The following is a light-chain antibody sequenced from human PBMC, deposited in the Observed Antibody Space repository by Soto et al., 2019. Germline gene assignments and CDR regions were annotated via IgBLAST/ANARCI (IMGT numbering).Light chain of an antibody. J-gene: IGKJ1*01. CDR2: GAS. V-gene: IGKV3-15*01. Sequence: EILMTQSPATLSLAPGERATFSCRASQSVTSFLAWYQQKPNQPPRLLIYGASTRATGVPPRFSATGSGTDFTLTISSLQAEDLALYCRQQYHNWPPTFGQGTKVAIK. CDR3: QQYHNWPPT. CDR1: QSVTSF.